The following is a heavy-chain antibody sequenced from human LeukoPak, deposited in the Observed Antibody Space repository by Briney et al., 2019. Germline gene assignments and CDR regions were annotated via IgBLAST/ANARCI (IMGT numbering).Heavy chain of an antibody. V-gene: IGHV4-38-2*01. Sequence: PSETLSLTCAVSGYSISSGYYWGWIRQPRGKGLEWVGSNYHRRTTYYHPSLNSRATISVDTSKNQFSLKLSSVTAADTAVYYCGRHSRVVDIVVVPAALSDYWGQGTLVTVSS. CDR1: GYSISSGYY. J-gene: IGHJ4*02. CDR3: GRHSRVVDIVVVPAALSDY. CDR2: NYHRRTT. D-gene: IGHD2-2*03.